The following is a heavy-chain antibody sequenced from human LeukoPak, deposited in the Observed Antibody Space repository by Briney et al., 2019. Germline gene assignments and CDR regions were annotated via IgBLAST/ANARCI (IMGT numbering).Heavy chain of an antibody. Sequence: PGGSLRLSRAASGFTFSSYWMHWVRQAPGKGLVWVSRINSDGSSTSYADSVKGRFTISRDNAKNTLYLQMNSLRAEDTAVYYCASARSSVAGRGNGYWGQGTLVTVSS. CDR1: GFTFSSYW. CDR2: INSDGSST. V-gene: IGHV3-74*01. D-gene: IGHD6-19*01. J-gene: IGHJ4*02. CDR3: ASARSSVAGRGNGY.